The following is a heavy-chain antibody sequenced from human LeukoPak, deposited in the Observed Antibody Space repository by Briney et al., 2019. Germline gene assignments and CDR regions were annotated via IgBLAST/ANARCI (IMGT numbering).Heavy chain of an antibody. CDR3: ARYLDFRADYYFDY. J-gene: IGHJ4*02. Sequence: PGGSLRLSCAASGFIFSGYWMTWVRQAPGKGLEWVANMKQDGSERYYVDPVKGRFTISRDNAKSSLYLQMNSLRVEDTAVYYCARYLDFRADYYFDYWGQGNLVTVSS. D-gene: IGHD3/OR15-3a*01. V-gene: IGHV3-7*01. CDR1: GFIFSGYW. CDR2: MKQDGSER.